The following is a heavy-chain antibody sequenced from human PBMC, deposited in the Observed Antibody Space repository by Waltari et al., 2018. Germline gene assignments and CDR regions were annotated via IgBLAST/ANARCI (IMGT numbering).Heavy chain of an antibody. CDR2: IYSGGST. D-gene: IGHD6-13*01. Sequence: EVQLLESGGGLVQPGGSLRLSCAASGFTFSSSAMSWVRPAPGKGLEWVSVIYSGGSTYYADSVKGRFTISRDNSKNTLYLQMNSLRAEDTAVYYCAKDSWNSSSWYYFDYWGQGTLVTVSS. CDR1: GFTFSSSA. J-gene: IGHJ4*02. V-gene: IGHV3-23*03. CDR3: AKDSWNSSSWYYFDY.